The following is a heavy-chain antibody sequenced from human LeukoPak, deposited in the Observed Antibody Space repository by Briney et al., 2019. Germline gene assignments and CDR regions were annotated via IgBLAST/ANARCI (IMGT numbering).Heavy chain of an antibody. CDR1: GGSISSSSYY. V-gene: IGHV4-39*07. CDR2: IYYSGST. CDR3: ARDAYYYDSSGYRRGFDY. J-gene: IGHJ4*02. Sequence: SETLSLTCTVSGGSISSSSYYWGWIRQPPGKGLEWIGSIYYSGSTYYNPSLKSRVTMSVDTSKNQFSLKLSSVTAADTAVYYCARDAYYYDSSGYRRGFDYWGQGTLVTVSS. D-gene: IGHD3-22*01.